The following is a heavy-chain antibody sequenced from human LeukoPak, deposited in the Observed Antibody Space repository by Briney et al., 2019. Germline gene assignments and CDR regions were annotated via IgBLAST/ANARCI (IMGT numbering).Heavy chain of an antibody. CDR1: GGSISSSNW. D-gene: IGHD4-17*01. CDR3: ARDHGDYGSHYYYYGMDV. J-gene: IGHJ6*02. Sequence: PSETLSLTCAVSGGSISSSNWWSWVRQPPGKGLEWIGEIYHSGSTNYNPSLKSRVTISVDKSKNQFSLKLSSVTAADTAVYYCARDHGDYGSHYYYYGMDVWGQGTTVTVSS. V-gene: IGHV4-4*02. CDR2: IYHSGST.